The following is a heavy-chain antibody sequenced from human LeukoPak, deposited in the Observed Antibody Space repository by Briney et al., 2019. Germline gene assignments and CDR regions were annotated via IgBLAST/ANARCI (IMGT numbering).Heavy chain of an antibody. Sequence: TSETLSLTCAVYGGSFSGYYWSWIRQPPGKGLEWIGEINHSGSTNYNPSLKSRVTISVDTSKNQFSLKLSSVTAADTAVYYCARGPRYWPFDYWGQGTLVTVSS. CDR3: ARGPRYWPFDY. V-gene: IGHV4-34*01. CDR2: INHSGST. J-gene: IGHJ4*02. CDR1: GGSFSGYY. D-gene: IGHD2-8*02.